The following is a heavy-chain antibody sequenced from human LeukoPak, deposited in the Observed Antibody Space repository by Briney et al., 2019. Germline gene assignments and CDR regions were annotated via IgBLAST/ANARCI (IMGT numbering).Heavy chain of an antibody. CDR2: ITSSGTHI. CDR3: AKDGLRYYYCYYMDV. Sequence: PGGSLRLSCAASGFTFSSFNMNWVRQAPGKAMEWVSSITSSGTHIFYADSVRGRFTISRDNSKNTLYLQMNSLRAEDTAVYYCAKDGLRYYYCYYMDVWGKGTTVTVSS. J-gene: IGHJ6*03. V-gene: IGHV3-21*01. CDR1: GFTFSSFN.